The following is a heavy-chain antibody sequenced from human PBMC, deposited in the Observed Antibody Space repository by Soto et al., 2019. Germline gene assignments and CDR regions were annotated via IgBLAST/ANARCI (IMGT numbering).Heavy chain of an antibody. V-gene: IGHV4-39*01. CDR1: GGSISTSSYY. CDR2: IYYSGTS. D-gene: IGHD5-12*01. J-gene: IGHJ4*02. CDR3: SSRVGGLDSGNDRYYFAY. Sequence: QLQLQESGPGLVKPGETLPLTCTVSGGSISTSSYYWGWIRQPPGKGLEWIGTIYYSGTSYHNPYLKTRITTAANTSTNQIALTVNAVTDAATAASSCSSRVGGLDSGNDRYYFAYWAQGTRVTVSS.